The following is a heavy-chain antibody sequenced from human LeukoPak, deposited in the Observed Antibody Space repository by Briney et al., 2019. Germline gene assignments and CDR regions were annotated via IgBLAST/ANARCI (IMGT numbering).Heavy chain of an antibody. V-gene: IGHV4-4*07. D-gene: IGHD1-1*01. Sequence: SETLSLTCTVSGGSISSYYWSWIRQPAGKGLEWIGRIYTSGSTNYNPSLKSRVTMSVDTSKNQFSLKLSSVTAADTAVYYCARISAGTHRGNYFDYWGQGTLVTVSS. J-gene: IGHJ4*02. CDR1: GGSISSYY. CDR3: ARISAGTHRGNYFDY. CDR2: IYTSGST.